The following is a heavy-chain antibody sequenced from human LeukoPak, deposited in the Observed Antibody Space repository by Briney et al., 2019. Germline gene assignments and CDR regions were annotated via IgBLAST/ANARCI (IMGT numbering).Heavy chain of an antibody. V-gene: IGHV3-7*01. Sequence: PGGSLRLSCAASGFTFSTSWMSWVRQAPGKGLEWVADIKTDGSEIYYADSVKGRFTISRDNAKNSLYLQMNSLRAEDTAIYYCATYSRLNAREFQCWGQGTVVIVSS. CDR2: IKTDGSEI. CDR3: ATYSRLNAREFQC. CDR1: GFTFSTSW. D-gene: IGHD3-10*02. J-gene: IGHJ1*01.